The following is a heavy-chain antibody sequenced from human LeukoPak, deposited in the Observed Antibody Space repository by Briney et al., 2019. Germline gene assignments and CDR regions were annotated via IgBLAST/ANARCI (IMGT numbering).Heavy chain of an antibody. CDR3: ASRGWGIAAYSFDY. CDR2: IYYSGST. Sequence: PSETLSLTCTVSGGSISSSSYYWGWIRQPPGKGLEWIGSIYYSGSTYYNPSLKSRVTISVDTSKNQFSLKLSSVTAADTAVYYCASRGWGIAAYSFDYWGQGTLVTVSS. D-gene: IGHD6-25*01. J-gene: IGHJ4*02. V-gene: IGHV4-39*07. CDR1: GGSISSSSYY.